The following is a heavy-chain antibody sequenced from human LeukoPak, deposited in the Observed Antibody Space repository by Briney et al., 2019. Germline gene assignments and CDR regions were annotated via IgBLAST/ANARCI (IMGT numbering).Heavy chain of an antibody. Sequence: PSETLSLTCTVSGGSISSGDYYWRWIRQPPGRGLEWNVYIYYSGSTYYNPSLKSRVTISLATSKNQFSLKLSSETAADTAVYYCARAARGSGWSWFWFDPWGQGALVTVSS. V-gene: IGHV4-30-4*01. J-gene: IGHJ5*02. CDR1: GGSISSGDYY. CDR2: IYYSGST. CDR3: ARAARGSGWSWFWFDP. D-gene: IGHD6-19*01.